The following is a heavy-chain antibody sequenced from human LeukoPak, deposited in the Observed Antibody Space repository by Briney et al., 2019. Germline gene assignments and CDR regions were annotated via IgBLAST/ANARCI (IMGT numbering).Heavy chain of an antibody. J-gene: IGHJ4*02. CDR1: GYTLTELS. CDR2: FDPEDGET. CDR3: ATANYYGSGSYPVWSYYFDY. Sequence: ASVKVSCKVSGYTLTELSMHWVRQAPGKGLEWMGGFDPEDGETIYAQKFQGRVTMTEDTSTDTAYMELSSLRSEDTAVYYCATANYYGSGSYPVWSYYFDYWGQGTLVAVSS. D-gene: IGHD3-10*01. V-gene: IGHV1-24*01.